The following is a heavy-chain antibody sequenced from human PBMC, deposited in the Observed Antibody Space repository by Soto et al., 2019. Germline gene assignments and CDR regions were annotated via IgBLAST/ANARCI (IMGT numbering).Heavy chain of an antibody. CDR1: GGSFSGYY. CDR2: VHHTKGA. J-gene: IGHJ4*02. D-gene: IGHD1-1*01. CDR3: ARAGFWNLDS. V-gene: IGHV4-34*01. Sequence: SETLSLTCAVYGGSFSGYYWSWIRQPPGKGLGWIGEVHHTKGALYNPALRSRVTVSAXXXXXXIXLXVXXXGAAETAVYYCARAGFWNLDSWGQGTPVTVSS.